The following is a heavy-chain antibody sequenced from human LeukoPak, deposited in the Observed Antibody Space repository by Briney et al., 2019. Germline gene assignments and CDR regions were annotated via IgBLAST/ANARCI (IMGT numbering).Heavy chain of an antibody. V-gene: IGHV4-34*01. CDR1: GGSFSGYY. J-gene: IGHJ6*03. CDR2: INHSGST. D-gene: IGHD3-22*01. Sequence: PSETLSLTCAVYGGSFSGYYWSWIRQPPGKGLEWIGEINHSGSTNYNPSLKSRVTISVDTSKNQFSLELSSVTAADTAVYYCARGRQDVTMIVVVMTAVSYYLDVWGKGTTATVS. CDR3: ARGRQDVTMIVVVMTAVSYYLDV.